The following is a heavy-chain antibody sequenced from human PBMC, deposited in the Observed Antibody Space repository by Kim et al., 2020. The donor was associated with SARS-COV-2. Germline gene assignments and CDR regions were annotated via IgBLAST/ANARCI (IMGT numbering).Heavy chain of an antibody. CDR2: IDWADEK. V-gene: IGHV2-70*17. D-gene: IGHD6-13*01. CDR1: GLSLNTSDLC. CDR3: VRHSDHCNSWLVN. J-gene: IGHJ4*02. Sequence: SGPTLVNPTQTLTLTCTLSGLSLNTSDLCVSWIRQPPGKALEWLARIDWADEKMYGTSLRTRLNISREISKNQVVLTLTNVDPVDTGTYYCVRHSDHCNSWLVNWGQGIPVTVSS.